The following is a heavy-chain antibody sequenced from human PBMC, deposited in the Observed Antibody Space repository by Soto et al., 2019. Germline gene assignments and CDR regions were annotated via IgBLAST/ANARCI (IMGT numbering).Heavy chain of an antibody. CDR2: TYYRSKWYN. J-gene: IGHJ4*02. CDR3: ARGPPRGYSGYDLPYYFDY. V-gene: IGHV6-1*01. Sequence: SQTLSLTCVISGDSVSSNSAAWNWIRQSPSRGLEWLGRTYYRSKWYNDYAVSVKSRITINPDTSKNQFSLQLNSVTPEDTAVYYCARGPPRGYSGYDLPYYFDYWGQGTLVTVSS. CDR1: GDSVSSNSAA. D-gene: IGHD5-12*01.